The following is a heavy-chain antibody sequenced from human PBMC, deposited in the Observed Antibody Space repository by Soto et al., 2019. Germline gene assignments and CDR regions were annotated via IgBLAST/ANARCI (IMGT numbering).Heavy chain of an antibody. V-gene: IGHV4-59*01. Sequence: SETLSLTCTVSGGSISSYYWSWIRQPPGKGLEWIGYIYYSGSTNYNPSLKSRVTISVDTSKNQFSLKLSSVTAADTAVYYCARVGDYYYYCGMDVWGQGTTVTVSS. CDR3: ARVGDYYYYCGMDV. J-gene: IGHJ6*02. CDR2: IYYSGST. D-gene: IGHD2-21*02. CDR1: GGSISSYY.